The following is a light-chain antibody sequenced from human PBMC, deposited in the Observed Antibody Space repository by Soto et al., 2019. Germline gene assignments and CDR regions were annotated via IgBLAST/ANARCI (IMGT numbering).Light chain of an antibody. V-gene: IGLV2-8*01. CDR3: SSFASSNTWV. J-gene: IGLJ3*02. CDR1: SSDVGAYNY. CDR2: EVT. Sequence: QSALTQPPSASGSPGQSVTISCTGTSSDVGAYNYVSWYQQHAGKAPKLVIYEVTKRPSGVPDRFSGSKSANTGSLNVSGLQAEDEADYYCSSFASSNTWVFGGGTKVTVL.